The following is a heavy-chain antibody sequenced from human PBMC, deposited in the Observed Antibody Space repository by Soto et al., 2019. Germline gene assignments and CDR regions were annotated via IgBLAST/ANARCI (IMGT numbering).Heavy chain of an antibody. Sequence: EVHLLESGGDLVQPGGSLRLSCTASGLTFSTYAMSWVRQAPGKGLEWVSASGGSGAGGRTYYADSVKGRFTISRDNSKNTVNLKMNTLRADDTAVNYCEKSTGGLDAYNYDYYGMDDWGQGTTVTVP. J-gene: IGHJ6*02. CDR1: GLTFSTYA. D-gene: IGHD2-8*02. V-gene: IGHV3-23*01. CDR2: SGGSGAGGRT. CDR3: EKSTGGLDAYNYDYYGMDD.